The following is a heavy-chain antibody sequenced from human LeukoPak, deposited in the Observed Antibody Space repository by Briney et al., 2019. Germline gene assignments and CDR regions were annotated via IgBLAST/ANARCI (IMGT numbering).Heavy chain of an antibody. D-gene: IGHD3-22*01. Sequence: SETLSLTCTVSGGSISSSSYYWGWIRQPPGKGLEWIGSIYYSGSTYYNPSLKSRVTISVDTSKNQFSLKLSSVTAADTAVYYCARSQRGYDSSGYYLSNWFDPWGQGTLVTVSS. CDR2: IYYSGST. J-gene: IGHJ5*02. CDR1: GGSISSSSYY. CDR3: ARSQRGYDSSGYYLSNWFDP. V-gene: IGHV4-39*01.